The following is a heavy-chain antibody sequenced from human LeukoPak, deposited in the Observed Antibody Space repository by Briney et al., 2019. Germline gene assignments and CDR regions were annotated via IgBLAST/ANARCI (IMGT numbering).Heavy chain of an antibody. CDR3: TRDLMDYDVSTGLHHYYMDV. V-gene: IGHV3-23*01. D-gene: IGHD3-9*01. CDR2: ISGSGGST. Sequence: GVSLRLSCAASGFTFSSYAMSWVRQAPGKGLEWVSAISGSGGSTYYADSVKGRFTISRDNAKNTLYLQMNTLRVEDTAVYYCTRDLMDYDVSTGLHHYYMDVWGQGTTVTVSS. J-gene: IGHJ6*02. CDR1: GFTFSSYA.